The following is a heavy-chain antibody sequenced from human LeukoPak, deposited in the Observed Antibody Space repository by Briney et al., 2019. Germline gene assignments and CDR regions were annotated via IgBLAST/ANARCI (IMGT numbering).Heavy chain of an antibody. CDR2: ISYDGSNK. CDR3: AKALYGGHDY. D-gene: IGHD4-23*01. Sequence: AGGSLRLSCAASGFTFSSYAMHWVRQAPGKGLEWVAVISYDGSNKYYADSVKGRFTISRDNSKNTLYLQMNSLRAEDTAVYYCAKALYGGHDYWGQGTLVTVSS. V-gene: IGHV3-30*04. CDR1: GFTFSSYA. J-gene: IGHJ4*02.